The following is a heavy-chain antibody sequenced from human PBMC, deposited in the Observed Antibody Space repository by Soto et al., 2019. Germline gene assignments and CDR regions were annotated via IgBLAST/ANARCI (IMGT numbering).Heavy chain of an antibody. Sequence: QVQLQESGPGLVKPSETLSLTCTVSGGSLTSYYWSWIRQPPGKGLEWIAYMSYSGSTNYNPSLKSRVTISVDKSKNQFSLKLSSVTAADTALYYCARSTPYDVGTLGYWGQGTLVTVSS. D-gene: IGHD2-15*01. CDR3: ARSTPYDVGTLGY. CDR1: GGSLTSYY. CDR2: MSYSGST. V-gene: IGHV4-59*08. J-gene: IGHJ4*02.